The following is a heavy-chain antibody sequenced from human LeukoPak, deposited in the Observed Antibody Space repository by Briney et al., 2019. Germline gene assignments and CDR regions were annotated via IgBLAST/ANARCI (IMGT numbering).Heavy chain of an antibody. CDR2: IRYDGSNK. V-gene: IGHV3-30*02. D-gene: IGHD5-18*01. CDR3: AKDRDTAMEIDY. J-gene: IGHJ4*02. CDR1: GFTFSSYG. Sequence: PGGSLRLSCAASGFTFSSYGMHWVRQAPGKGLEWVAFIRYDGSNKYYADSVKGRFTISRDNSKNTLYLQMNSLRAEDTAVYYCAKDRDTAMEIDYWGQGTLVTVSS.